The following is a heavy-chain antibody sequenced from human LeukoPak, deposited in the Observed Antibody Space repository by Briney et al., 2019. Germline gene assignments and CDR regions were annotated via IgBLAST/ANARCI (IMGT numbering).Heavy chain of an antibody. Sequence: GGPLRLPCAAAGFTFSSYSMNWVRQAPGKGLGWVSSISSGSSFIYSADSVKGRSTISRDNAKNSLYLQMNSLRAEDTAIYYCARDQGGERWFDPWGQGTLVTVSS. D-gene: IGHD3-16*01. J-gene: IGHJ5*02. CDR1: GFTFSSYS. CDR3: ARDQGGERWFDP. V-gene: IGHV3-21*01. CDR2: ISSGSSFI.